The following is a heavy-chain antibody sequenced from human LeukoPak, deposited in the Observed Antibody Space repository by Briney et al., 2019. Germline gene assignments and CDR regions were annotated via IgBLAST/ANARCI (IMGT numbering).Heavy chain of an antibody. CDR3: ASGGRTGDYYYYYGMDV. V-gene: IGHV4-59*08. CDR1: GGSIRSYY. Sequence: SETLSLTCTVSGGSIRSYYCSWIRQPPGKGLEWIGYIYYSGSTNYNPSLKTRVNISVDTAKNQFSLKLSSVTAADTAVYYCASGGRTGDYYYYYGMDVWGQGTTVTVSS. D-gene: IGHD3/OR15-3a*01. J-gene: IGHJ6*02. CDR2: IYYSGST.